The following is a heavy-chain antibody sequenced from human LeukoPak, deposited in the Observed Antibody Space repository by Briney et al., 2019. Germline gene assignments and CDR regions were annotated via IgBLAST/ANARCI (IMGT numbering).Heavy chain of an antibody. CDR2: ISSSSSTI. J-gene: IGHJ6*03. V-gene: IGHV3-48*01. CDR3: ARRGQWLYYYYMDV. CDR1: GFTFSSYS. D-gene: IGHD3-22*01. Sequence: PGGSLRLSCAASGFTFSSYSMNWVRQAPGKGLEWVSYISSSSSTIYYADSVKGRFTISRDNAKNSLYLQMNSLRAEDTAVYYWARRGQWLYYYYMDVWGKGTTVTVSS.